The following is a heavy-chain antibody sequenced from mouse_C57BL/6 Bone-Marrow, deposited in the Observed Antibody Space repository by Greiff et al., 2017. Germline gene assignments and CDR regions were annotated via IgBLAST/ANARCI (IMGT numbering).Heavy chain of an antibody. V-gene: IGHV1-7*01. J-gene: IGHJ1*03. Sequence: VQLQQSGAELAKPGASVKLSCKASGYTFTSYWMHWVKQRPGQGLEWIGYINPSSGYTKYNQKFKDKATLTADKSSSTAYMQLSSLTYEDSAVYYCARSYYGSRWYFDVWGTGTTVTVSS. CDR3: ARSYYGSRWYFDV. D-gene: IGHD1-1*01. CDR1: GYTFTSYW. CDR2: INPSSGYT.